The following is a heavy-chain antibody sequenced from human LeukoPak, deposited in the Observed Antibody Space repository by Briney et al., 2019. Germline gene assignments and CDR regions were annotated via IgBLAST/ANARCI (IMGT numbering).Heavy chain of an antibody. D-gene: IGHD3-22*01. CDR3: ARDSGDSYYDSSGYYY. V-gene: IGHV3-53*01. Sequence: GGSLRLSCAASGFTVSSNYMSWVRQAPGKGLEWVSVIYSGGSTYYADSVKGRFTISRDNSKNTLYLQMNSLRAEDTAVYYCARDSGDSYYDSSGYYYWGQGTLVTVSS. J-gene: IGHJ4*02. CDR1: GFTVSSNY. CDR2: IYSGGST.